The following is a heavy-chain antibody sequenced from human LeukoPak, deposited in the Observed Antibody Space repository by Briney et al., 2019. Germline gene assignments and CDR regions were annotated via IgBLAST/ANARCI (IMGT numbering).Heavy chain of an antibody. D-gene: IGHD6-13*01. V-gene: IGHV3-23*01. J-gene: IGHJ4*02. Sequence: GGSLRLSCAASGFTFSSYAMTWVREAPGPGLEWVSLISGSGGSTSYADSAKGRFTISRDNSKNTMYLQMNSLRVEDTAVYYCARDRHSTSWWVEYWGQGTLVTVSS. CDR1: GFTFSSYA. CDR2: ISGSGGST. CDR3: ARDRHSTSWWVEY.